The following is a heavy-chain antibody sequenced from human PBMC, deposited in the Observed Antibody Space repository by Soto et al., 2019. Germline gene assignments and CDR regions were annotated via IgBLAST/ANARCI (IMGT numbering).Heavy chain of an antibody. V-gene: IGHV4-30-4*01. D-gene: IGHD6-13*01. CDR2: IYYSGST. Sequence: PSETLSLTCTVSGGSISSGDYYWSWIRQPPGKGLEWIGYIYYSGSTYYNPSLKSRVTISVDTSKNQFSLKLSSVTAADTAVYYCARSITAAAFDYWGQGTLVTVSS. J-gene: IGHJ4*02. CDR1: GGSISSGDYY. CDR3: ARSITAAAFDY.